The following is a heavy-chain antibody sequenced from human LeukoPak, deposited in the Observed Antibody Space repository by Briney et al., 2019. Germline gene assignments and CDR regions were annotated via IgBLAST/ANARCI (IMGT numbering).Heavy chain of an antibody. CDR3: AIHKSDCSGGSCYSNWFDP. CDR1: GFTFSSYA. Sequence: GGSLRLSCAASGFTFSSYAMSWVRQAPGKGLEWVSAISGSGGSTYYADSVKGRFTISRDNSKNTLYLQMNSLRAEDTAVYYCAIHKSDCSGGSCYSNWFDPWGQGTLVTVSS. J-gene: IGHJ5*02. V-gene: IGHV3-23*01. D-gene: IGHD2-15*01. CDR2: ISGSGGST.